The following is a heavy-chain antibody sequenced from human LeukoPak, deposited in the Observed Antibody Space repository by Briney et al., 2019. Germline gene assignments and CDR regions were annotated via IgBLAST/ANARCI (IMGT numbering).Heavy chain of an antibody. Sequence: ASVKVSCKASGYTFINYGLSWVRQAPGQGLEWMGWVSAYNGNTNYAQKFQGRVTMTTDTSTSTAYMYLGSLRSDDTAIYYCARTHNYGTFDPWGQGTLVTVS. J-gene: IGHJ5*02. CDR3: ARTHNYGTFDP. CDR1: GYTFINYG. CDR2: VSAYNGNT. D-gene: IGHD5-18*01. V-gene: IGHV1-18*01.